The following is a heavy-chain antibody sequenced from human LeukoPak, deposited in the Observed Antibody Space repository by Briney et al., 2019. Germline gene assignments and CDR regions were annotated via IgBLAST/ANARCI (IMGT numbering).Heavy chain of an antibody. CDR3: AKDSNWAFDY. Sequence: GGSLRLSCGASGFTFSRNGMHWVRQAPGKGLEWVTYIRKDGSDKYYADSVKGRFTISRDSSKNMVYLQMNSLRVEDTALYYCAKDSNWAFDYWGRGTLVRVSS. CDR1: GFTFSRNG. D-gene: IGHD3-16*01. CDR2: IRKDGSDK. J-gene: IGHJ4*02. V-gene: IGHV3-30*02.